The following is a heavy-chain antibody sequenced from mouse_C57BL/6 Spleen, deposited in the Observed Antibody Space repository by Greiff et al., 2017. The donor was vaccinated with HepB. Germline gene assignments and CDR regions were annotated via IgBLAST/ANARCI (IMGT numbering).Heavy chain of an antibody. J-gene: IGHJ4*01. D-gene: IGHD3-3*01. CDR1: GFTFSSYA. CDR2: ISDGGSYT. CDR3: ARRGWGYAMDY. V-gene: IGHV5-4*01. Sequence: EVQRVESGGGLVKPGGSLKLSCAASGFTFSSYAMSWVRQTPEKRLEWVATISDGGSYTYYPDNVKGRFTISRDNAKNNLYLQRSHLKSEDTAMYYCARRGWGYAMDYWGQGTSVTVSS.